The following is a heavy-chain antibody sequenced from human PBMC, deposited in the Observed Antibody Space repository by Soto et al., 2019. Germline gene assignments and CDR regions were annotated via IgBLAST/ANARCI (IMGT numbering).Heavy chain of an antibody. J-gene: IGHJ4*02. D-gene: IGHD2-21*02. CDR2: IYYTGST. V-gene: IGHV4-30-4*01. CDR1: GGSISSGDHY. Sequence: QVQPQESGPGLVKPSQTLSLTCTVSGGSISSGDHYWSLIRQPPGKGLEWIGYIYYTGSTYYHPSLKSRVTMSVDTCKNQFSLKLSSVTAADTAVYYCARVPAGGNSDYFDYWGQGTLVTVSS. CDR3: ARVPAGGNSDYFDY.